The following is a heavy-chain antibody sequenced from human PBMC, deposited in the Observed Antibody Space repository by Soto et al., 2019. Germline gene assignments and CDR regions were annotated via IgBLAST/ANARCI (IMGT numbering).Heavy chain of an antibody. CDR3: ARSPGGWLHDFDY. J-gene: IGHJ4*02. V-gene: IGHV1-3*05. CDR2: INAGNGNT. Sequence: QVQLVQSGAEEKKPGASVKVSCKASGYTFTSYAMHWVRQAPGQRLEWMGWINAGNGNTKYSQKFQGRVTTTRDTSASTAYMELSSLRSEDTGVYYWARSPGGWLHDFDYWGQGTLVTVSS. CDR1: GYTFTSYA. D-gene: IGHD6-19*01.